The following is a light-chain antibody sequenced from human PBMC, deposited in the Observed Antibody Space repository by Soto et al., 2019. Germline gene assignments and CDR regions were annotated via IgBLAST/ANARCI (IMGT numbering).Light chain of an antibody. CDR2: AAS. CDR3: QQSYSTPIT. J-gene: IGKJ3*01. CDR1: QSVSTY. V-gene: IGKV1-39*01. Sequence: DIQMTQSPSSLSASVGDRVTITCRTCQSVSTYLNWYQQKPGKAPKLMIYAASSLQSGVPSRFSGSGAGTDFTLTISSLQPEDFATYDCQQSYSTPITFGPGTKVDIK.